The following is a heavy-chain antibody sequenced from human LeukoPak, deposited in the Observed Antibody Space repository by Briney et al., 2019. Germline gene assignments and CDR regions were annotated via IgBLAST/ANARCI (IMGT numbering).Heavy chain of an antibody. D-gene: IGHD4-17*01. CDR1: GFTFSDYY. V-gene: IGHV3-11*06. CDR3: ARVAPYGESGLDY. J-gene: IGHJ4*02. Sequence: PGGSLRLSCAASGFTFSDYYMSWVRHAPGKGLEWVSYITGSSSFTIYADSVKGRFTISRDNAKNSLYLQMNSLRAEDTAVYYCARVAPYGESGLDYWGQGALVTVSS. CDR2: ITGSSSFT.